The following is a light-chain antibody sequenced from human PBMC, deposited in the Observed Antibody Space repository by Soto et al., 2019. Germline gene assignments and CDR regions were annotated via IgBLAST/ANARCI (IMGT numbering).Light chain of an antibody. V-gene: IGKV3-15*01. CDR3: QQYSNWPPIT. CDR1: QSVSIH. Sequence: MTQSPSSLSASVGDRVTITCRASQSVSIHLAWYQQKPGQAPRLLIYDTSTRATGIPARFSGSGSGTEFTLTISSLQSEDFAVYYCQQYSNWPPITFGQGTRLEIK. CDR2: DTS. J-gene: IGKJ5*01.